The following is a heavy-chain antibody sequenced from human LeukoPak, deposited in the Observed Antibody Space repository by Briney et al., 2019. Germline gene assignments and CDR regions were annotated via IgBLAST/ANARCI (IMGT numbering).Heavy chain of an antibody. J-gene: IGHJ4*02. CDR2: IYYSGST. CDR3: AYTLLPCGYSYGLAAVDY. D-gene: IGHD5-18*01. Sequence: SQTLSLTCTVSSGSISSGDYYWSWFRQPPGKGLEWIGYIYYSGSTYYNPSLKSRVTISVDTSKNQFSLKLSSVTAADTAVYYCAYTLLPCGYSYGLAAVDYWGQGTLVTVSS. V-gene: IGHV4-30-4*08. CDR1: SGSISSGDYY.